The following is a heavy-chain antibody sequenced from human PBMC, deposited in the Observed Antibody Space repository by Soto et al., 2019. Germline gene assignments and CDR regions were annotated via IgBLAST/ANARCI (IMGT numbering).Heavy chain of an antibody. J-gene: IGHJ4*02. V-gene: IGHV3-33*01. CDR3: GRGGSDSPMAPGY. Sequence: PGGSLRLSCAASGFTFSSYGMHWVRQAPGKGLEWVAVIWYDGSNKYYADSVKGRFTISRDNSKNTLYLQMNSLRAEDTAVFYCGRGGSDSPMAPGYWGQGTLVTVSS. CDR2: IWYDGSNK. D-gene: IGHD5-18*01. CDR1: GFTFSSYG.